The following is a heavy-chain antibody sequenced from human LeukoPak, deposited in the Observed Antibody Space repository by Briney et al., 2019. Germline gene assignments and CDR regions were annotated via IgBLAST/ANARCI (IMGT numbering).Heavy chain of an antibody. CDR3: AKAASGNWNDVSDY. J-gene: IGHJ4*02. CDR1: GFTFSTYA. V-gene: IGHV3-23*01. CDR2: ISGRGVST. Sequence: GGSLRLSCAASGFTFSTYAMSWVRQAPGKGLEWVSAISGRGVSTSYADSVRGRFTISRDNSKNTLYLQMNSLRAEDTAVYYCAKAASGNWNDVSDYWGQGTLVAVSS. D-gene: IGHD1-20*01.